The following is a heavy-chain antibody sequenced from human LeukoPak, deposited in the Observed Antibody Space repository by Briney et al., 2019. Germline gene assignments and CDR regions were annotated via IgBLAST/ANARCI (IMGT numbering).Heavy chain of an antibody. CDR2: IYYSGST. V-gene: IGHV4-59*01. CDR1: GGSFSSYY. J-gene: IGHJ4*02. Sequence: SETLSLSCTVSGGSFSSYYWRWIRQAPGKGLEWIGYIYYSGSTNYNPSVKSRVTISVDTSKNQFSLKLSSVTAADTAVYYCARGYSFFDYWGQGTLVTVSS. CDR3: ARGYSFFDY. D-gene: IGHD1-26*01.